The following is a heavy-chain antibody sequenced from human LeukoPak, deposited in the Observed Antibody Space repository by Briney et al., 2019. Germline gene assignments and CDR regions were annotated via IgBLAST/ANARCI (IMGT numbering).Heavy chain of an antibody. CDR2: ISGSGGST. CDR1: GFAFSSFA. Sequence: GGSLRLSCAASGFAFSSFAMSWVRQAPGKGLEWVSAISGSGGSTSYADSVKGRFTISRDSSMNTLYLHMNTLRAEDTAVYYCAKDTALNITVSAPSDYWGQGTLVTVSS. D-gene: IGHD3-3*01. V-gene: IGHV3-23*01. CDR3: AKDTALNITVSAPSDY. J-gene: IGHJ4*02.